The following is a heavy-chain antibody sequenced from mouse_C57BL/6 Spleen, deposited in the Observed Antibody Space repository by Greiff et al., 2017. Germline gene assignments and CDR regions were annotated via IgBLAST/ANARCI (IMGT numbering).Heavy chain of an antibody. D-gene: IGHD1-1*01. Sequence: QVQLQQSGAELVRPGASVKLSCKASGYTFTDYYINWVKQRPGQGLEWIARIYPGSGNTYYNEKFTGKATLTAEKSSSTAYMQLSSLTSEDSAVYFCASSVITTRYYAMDYWGQGTSVTVSS. CDR3: ASSVITTRYYAMDY. J-gene: IGHJ4*01. V-gene: IGHV1-76*01. CDR1: GYTFTDYY. CDR2: IYPGSGNT.